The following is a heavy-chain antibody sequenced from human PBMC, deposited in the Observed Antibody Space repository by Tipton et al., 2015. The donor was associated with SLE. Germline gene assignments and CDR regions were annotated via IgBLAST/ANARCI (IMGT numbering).Heavy chain of an antibody. CDR2: IYYTGST. CDR3: ARGLRSYSNYYYYYMDV. Sequence: TLSLTCTVSGGSISSSSSSYYWGWIRQPPGKGLEWIGSIYYTGSTYYNPSLQSRVTISVDTSKNQFSLKLSSVTAADTAVYYCARGLRSYSNYYYYYMDVWGKGTTVTVSS. J-gene: IGHJ6*03. D-gene: IGHD1-26*01. V-gene: IGHV4-39*07. CDR1: GGSISSSSSSYY.